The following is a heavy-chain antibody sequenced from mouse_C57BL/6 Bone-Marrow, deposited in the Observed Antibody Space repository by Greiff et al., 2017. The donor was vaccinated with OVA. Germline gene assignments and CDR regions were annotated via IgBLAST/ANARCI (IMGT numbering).Heavy chain of an antibody. CDR1: GYTFTSYW. CDR2: IHPSASDT. Sequence: QVQLQQPGAELVKPGASVKVSCKASGYTFTSYWMHWVKQRPGQGLEWIGRIHPSASDTHYNQKFKGKATLTVDKSSSTAYMQRSSLTSEDSAVYYCAMGGNHTAGRAMDDWGQGTSVTVSS. CDR3: AMGGNHTAGRAMDD. V-gene: IGHV1-74*01. J-gene: IGHJ4*01. D-gene: IGHD4-1*01.